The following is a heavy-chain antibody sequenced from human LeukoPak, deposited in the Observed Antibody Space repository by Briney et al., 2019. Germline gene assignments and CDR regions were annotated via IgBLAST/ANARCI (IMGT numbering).Heavy chain of an antibody. CDR2: INWNGGST. Sequence: GSLRLSCAASGFTFDDYGMSWVRQAPGKGLEWVSGINWNGGSTGYADSVKGRFTISRDNAKNSLYLQMNSLRAEDTALYYCARDRAYHYLFDYWGQGTLVTVSS. J-gene: IGHJ4*02. CDR1: GFTFDDYG. V-gene: IGHV3-20*04. D-gene: IGHD5-12*01. CDR3: ARDRAYHYLFDY.